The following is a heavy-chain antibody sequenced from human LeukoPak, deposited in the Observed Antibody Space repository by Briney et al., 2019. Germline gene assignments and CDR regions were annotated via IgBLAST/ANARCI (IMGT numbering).Heavy chain of an antibody. CDR3: ARDRGVTMVRGVHDY. CDR2: ISSSSSYI. V-gene: IGHV3-21*01. Sequence: GGSLRLSCAASGFTFSSYSMNWVRQAPGKGLEWVSSISSSSSYIYYADSVKGRFTISRDNAKNSLYLQMNSLRAEDTAVYYCARDRGVTMVRGVHDYWGQGTLVTVSS. CDR1: GFTFSSYS. J-gene: IGHJ4*02. D-gene: IGHD3-10*01.